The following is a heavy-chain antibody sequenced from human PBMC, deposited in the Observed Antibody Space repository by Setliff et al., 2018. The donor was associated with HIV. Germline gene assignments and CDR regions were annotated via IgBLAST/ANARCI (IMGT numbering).Heavy chain of an antibody. CDR2: IYTSRGT. CDR1: GGSISGYH. V-gene: IGHV4-4*09. Sequence: ETLSLTCTVSGGSISGYHWNWLRQTPGKGLEWIGYIYTSRGTNYNHSLRTRVIISVDTSKNQVSLKLGSVTAADTAVYFCASAPLYFYDGSGYLKYWGQGSQVTVSS. CDR3: ASAPLYFYDGSGYLKY. J-gene: IGHJ4*02. D-gene: IGHD3-22*01.